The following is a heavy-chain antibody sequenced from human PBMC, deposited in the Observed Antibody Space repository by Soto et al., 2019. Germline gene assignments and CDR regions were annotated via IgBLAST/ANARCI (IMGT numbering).Heavy chain of an antibody. CDR1: GFSLSTSGMR. CDR2: IDWDDDK. Sequence: SGPTLVNPTQTHTLTCTFSGFSLSTSGMRVSWIRQPPGKALEWLARIDWDDDKFYSTSLKTRLTISKDTSKNQVVLTMTNIDPVDTATYYCARTLWPPYYFDYWGQGTLVTVSS. J-gene: IGHJ4*02. D-gene: IGHD3-10*01. V-gene: IGHV2-70*04. CDR3: ARTLWPPYYFDY.